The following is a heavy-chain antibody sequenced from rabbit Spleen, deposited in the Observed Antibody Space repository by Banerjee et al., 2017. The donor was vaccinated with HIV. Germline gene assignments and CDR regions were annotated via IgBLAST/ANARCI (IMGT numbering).Heavy chain of an antibody. J-gene: IGHJ4*01. CDR2: IDPLFGIT. V-gene: IGHV1S7*01. Sequence: QLKESGGGLVQPGGSLKLSCKASGFTLSSYYMDWVRQAPGKGLEWIGYIDPLFGITYYANWVNGRFSISRETAQNTVFLQMTSLTAADTATYFCARDGAGGSYFALWGPGTLVTVS. CDR3: ARDGAGGSYFAL. CDR1: GFTLSSYY. D-gene: IGHD8-1*01.